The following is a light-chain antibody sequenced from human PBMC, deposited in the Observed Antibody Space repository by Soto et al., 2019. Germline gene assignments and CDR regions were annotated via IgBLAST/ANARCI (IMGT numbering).Light chain of an antibody. CDR1: QDINNR. CDR3: LQVKSFPRT. CDR2: AAS. J-gene: IGKJ1*01. Sequence: DIQMTQSPSSVSASVGDRVTITCRASQDINNRLAWFQQRPGRAPKYLIQAASILQSGFPSRFSGSGSGTDFTLTINSLQPEDLATYYCLQVKSFPRTFGQGTKVGLK. V-gene: IGKV1-12*01.